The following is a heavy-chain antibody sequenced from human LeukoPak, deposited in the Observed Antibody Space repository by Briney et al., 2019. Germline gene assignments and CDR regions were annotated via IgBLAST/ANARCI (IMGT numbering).Heavy chain of an antibody. D-gene: IGHD1-26*01. CDR2: IYYSGST. Sequence: SETLSLTCTVSGGSISGYYWSWIRQPPGKGLEWIGYIYYSGSTNYNPSLKSRVTISVDTSKNQFSLKLNSVTAADTAVYYCARGTESSGSYYFRYYYYYYMDVWGKGTTVTVSS. J-gene: IGHJ6*03. V-gene: IGHV4-59*01. CDR3: ARGTESSGSYYFRYYYYYYMDV. CDR1: GGSISGYY.